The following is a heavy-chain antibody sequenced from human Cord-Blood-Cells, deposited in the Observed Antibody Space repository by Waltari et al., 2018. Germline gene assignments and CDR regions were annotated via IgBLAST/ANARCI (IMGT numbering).Heavy chain of an antibody. V-gene: IGHV1-24*01. D-gene: IGHD2-15*01. Sequence: QVQLVQSGAEVKKPGASVKVSCKVSGSTLTELSMHWVRHAPGKGLEWMGGFDPEDGETIYAQKFQGRVTMTEDTSTDTAYMELSSLRSEDTAVYYCATEEGYCSGGSCYFDYWGQGTLVTVSS. CDR3: ATEEGYCSGGSCYFDY. CDR1: GSTLTELS. J-gene: IGHJ4*02. CDR2: FDPEDGET.